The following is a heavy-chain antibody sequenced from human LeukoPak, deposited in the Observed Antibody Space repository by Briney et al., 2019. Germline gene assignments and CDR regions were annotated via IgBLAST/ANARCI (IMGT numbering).Heavy chain of an antibody. Sequence: PGGSLRLSCAASGFTFSSFAMTWVRQTPRKGLEWVSTISDSDGSTDYADSVKGRFTVSRDNSKNTLYLQMNSLRVEDTALYYCVKGSWLAYWGQGTLVTVSS. CDR3: VKGSWLAY. V-gene: IGHV3-23*01. J-gene: IGHJ4*02. CDR1: GFTFSSFA. CDR2: ISDSDGST.